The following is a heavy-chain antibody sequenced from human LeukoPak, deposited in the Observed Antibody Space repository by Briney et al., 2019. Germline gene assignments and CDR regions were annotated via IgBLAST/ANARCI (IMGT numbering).Heavy chain of an antibody. V-gene: IGHV3-30-3*01. D-gene: IGHD6-13*01. Sequence: PGRSLRLSCAASGFTFSSYAMHWVRQAPGKGLEWVAVISYDGSNKYYADSVKGRFTISRDRSKNTLDLQMNSLRAEDTAVYYCARARGAAAVFDYWGQGALVTVSS. CDR1: GFTFSSYA. CDR3: ARARGAAAVFDY. J-gene: IGHJ4*02. CDR2: ISYDGSNK.